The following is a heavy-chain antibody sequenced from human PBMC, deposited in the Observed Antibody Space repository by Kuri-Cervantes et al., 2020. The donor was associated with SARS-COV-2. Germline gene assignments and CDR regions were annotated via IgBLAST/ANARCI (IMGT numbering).Heavy chain of an antibody. D-gene: IGHD6-19*01. CDR1: GFTFSSYS. V-gene: IGHV4-34*01. CDR2: INHSGST. Sequence: ESLKISCAASGFTFSSYSMNWIRQPPGKGLEWIGEINHSGSTNYNPSLKSRVTISVDTSKNQFSLKLSSVTAADTAVYYCARGVGAAVAGTLITIYYYYGMDVWGQGTTVTVSS. CDR3: ARGVGAAVAGTLITIYYYYGMDV. J-gene: IGHJ6*02.